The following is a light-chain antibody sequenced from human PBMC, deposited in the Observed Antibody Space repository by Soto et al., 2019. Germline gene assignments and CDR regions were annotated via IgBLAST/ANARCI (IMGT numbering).Light chain of an antibody. Sequence: EIVMTQSPAALSVSPGDAATLSCRASQSVHSRLAWYQQKPGQAPRLLIYGASTRASGIPARFRGSGSGTEFTLTISSLQSEDFAVYYCQHYVTWPLTFGGGTKVESK. CDR3: QHYVTWPLT. CDR2: GAS. V-gene: IGKV3-15*01. J-gene: IGKJ4*01. CDR1: QSVHSR.